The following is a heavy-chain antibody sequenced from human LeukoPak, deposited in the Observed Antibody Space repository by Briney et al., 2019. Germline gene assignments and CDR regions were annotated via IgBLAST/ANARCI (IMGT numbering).Heavy chain of an antibody. CDR2: ISAYNGNT. V-gene: IGHV1-18*01. CDR3: ARTGGSGSYYIRWFDP. D-gene: IGHD3-10*01. J-gene: IGHJ5*02. CDR1: GYTFTSYG. Sequence: GASVKVSCKASGYTFTSYGISWVRQAPGQGLEWMGWISAYNGNTNYAQKLQGRVTMTTDTSTSTAYMELRSLRSDDTAVYYCARTGGSGSYYIRWFDPWGQGTLVTVSS.